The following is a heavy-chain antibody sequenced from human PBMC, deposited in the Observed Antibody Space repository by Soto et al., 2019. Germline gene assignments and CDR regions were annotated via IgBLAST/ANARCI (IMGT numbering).Heavy chain of an antibody. Sequence: QVHLVQSGAEVKKPGSSVKVSCKAAGGTFSTYTLIWVRQAPGQGLEWMGRIIPMLAVTNSAQRFQDRVTLTADKSTSTAFMELTSLRSDDTAVYYCSIGSWSAETFDIWGQGTMVTVSS. CDR1: GGTFSTYT. CDR2: IIPMLAVT. D-gene: IGHD2-2*01. V-gene: IGHV1-69*02. CDR3: SIGSWSAETFDI. J-gene: IGHJ3*02.